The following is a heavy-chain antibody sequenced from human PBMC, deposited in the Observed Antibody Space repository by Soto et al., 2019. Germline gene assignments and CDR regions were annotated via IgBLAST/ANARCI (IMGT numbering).Heavy chain of an antibody. CDR3: ARDKSNLGAPFHY. CDR2: IYTDGGT. D-gene: IGHD3-16*01. CDR1: GFTVSSNS. Sequence: GGSVRLSCAASGFTVSSNSMSWVRQAPGKGLEWVSLIYTDGGTYYGDSVKGRFTISRDTSKNTLSLQMTSLRADDTAVYYCARDKSNLGAPFHYWGQGTLVTVSS. V-gene: IGHV3-53*01. J-gene: IGHJ4*02.